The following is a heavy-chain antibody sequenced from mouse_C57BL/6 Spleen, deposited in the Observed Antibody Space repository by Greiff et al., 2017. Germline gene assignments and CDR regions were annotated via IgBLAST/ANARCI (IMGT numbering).Heavy chain of an antibody. CDR3: ASPLYDYDEAWFAY. Sequence: QVQLQQSGAELAKPGASVTLSCKASGYTFTSYWMHWVKQRPGQGLEWIGYINPSSGYTKYNQKFKDKATLTADKSSSTAYMQLSSLTYEDSAVYYCASPLYDYDEAWFAYWGQGTLVTVYA. J-gene: IGHJ3*01. D-gene: IGHD2-4*01. CDR2: INPSSGYT. CDR1: GYTFTSYW. V-gene: IGHV1-7*01.